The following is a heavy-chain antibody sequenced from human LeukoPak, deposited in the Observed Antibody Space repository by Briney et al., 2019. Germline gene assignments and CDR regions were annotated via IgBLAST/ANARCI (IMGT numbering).Heavy chain of an antibody. CDR3: ARHLRPDYYCYGMDV. Sequence: PGESLKISCKGSGYSFTSYWIGWVRQMPGKGLEWMGIIYSGDSDTRYSPSFQGQVTISADKSISTAYLQWSSLKASDTAMYYCARHLRPDYYCYGMDVWGQGTTVTVSS. CDR2: IYSGDSDT. V-gene: IGHV5-51*01. CDR1: GYSFTSYW. J-gene: IGHJ6*02.